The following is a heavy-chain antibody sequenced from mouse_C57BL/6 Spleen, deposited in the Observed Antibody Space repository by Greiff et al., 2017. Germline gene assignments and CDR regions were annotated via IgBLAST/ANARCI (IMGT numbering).Heavy chain of an antibody. D-gene: IGHD1-1*01. J-gene: IGHJ4*01. CDR2: ILPGSGST. CDR3: ASGGYYYCSSYVRGYAMDY. Sequence: QVQLQQSGAELMKPGASVKLSCKATGYTFTGYWIEWVKQRPGHGLEWIGEILPGSGSTNYNEKFKGKATFTADTSSNTASMQLSSLTSEDSAIYYCASGGYYYCSSYVRGYAMDYWGQGTSVTVSS. CDR1: GYTFTGYW. V-gene: IGHV1-9*01.